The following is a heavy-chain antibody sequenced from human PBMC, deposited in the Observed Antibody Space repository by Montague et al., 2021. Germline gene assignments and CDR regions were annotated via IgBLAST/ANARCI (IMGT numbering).Heavy chain of an antibody. D-gene: IGHD6-13*01. CDR1: GFSFSIYW. J-gene: IGHJ3*02. CDR2: ITLDGSST. V-gene: IGHV3-74*01. CDR3: ARNLASAAPGAFDI. Sequence: SLRLSCAASGFSFSIYWMPWVRQAPGKGLLWVSRITLDGSSTTFAASVKGRFTTSSDNAKATLYLQMNRLRVEDTAVYYCARNLASAAPGAFDIWGQGTMVTVSS.